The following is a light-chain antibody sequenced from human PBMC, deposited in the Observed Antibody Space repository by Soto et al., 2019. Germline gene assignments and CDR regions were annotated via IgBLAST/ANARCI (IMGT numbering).Light chain of an antibody. CDR3: QQAKSFPIT. V-gene: IGKV1-12*01. Sequence: DIQVTQSPPSMAASVGDRVTITCPASQDIGNWMTWYQQKPGKAPKLLIYSASTLVRGIPSRFSGSGSGTEFTRTISGLQPEDSLTYYCQQAKSFPITFGQGTRLEIK. J-gene: IGKJ5*01. CDR1: QDIGNW. CDR2: SAS.